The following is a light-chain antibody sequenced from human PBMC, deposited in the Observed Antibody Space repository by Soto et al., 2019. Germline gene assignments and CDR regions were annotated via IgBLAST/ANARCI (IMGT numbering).Light chain of an antibody. V-gene: IGKV1-17*01. CDR2: AAS. Sequence: DIQMTQSPSSLSASVGDRVTITFRASQGIRNDLGWYQQEPGKAPKRLIYAASSLQSGVPSRFSGSGSGTEFTLTISSLQPDDFATYYCQQYSSYWTFGKGTKVDIK. J-gene: IGKJ1*01. CDR3: QQYSSYWT. CDR1: QGIRND.